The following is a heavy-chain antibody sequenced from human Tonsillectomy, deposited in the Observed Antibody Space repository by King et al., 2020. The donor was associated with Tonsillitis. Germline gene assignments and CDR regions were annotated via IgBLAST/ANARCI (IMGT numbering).Heavy chain of an antibody. CDR3: ARDRDYYYYGMDV. J-gene: IGHJ6*02. D-gene: IGHD3-10*01. V-gene: IGHV3-30-3*01. CDR1: GFTFSSYP. CDR2: ISYDGSNK. Sequence: QLVESGGGVVQPGRSLRLSCAASGFTFSSYPMHWVRQAPGKGLEWVAVISYDGSNKHYADSVKGRFTISRDNSKNTLNLQMNSLRGEDTAVYYCARDRDYYYYGMDVWGQGTTVTVSS.